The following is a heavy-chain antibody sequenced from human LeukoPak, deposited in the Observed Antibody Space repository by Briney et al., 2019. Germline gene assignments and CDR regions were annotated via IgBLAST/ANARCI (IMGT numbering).Heavy chain of an antibody. CDR2: ITDSGDNT. V-gene: IGHV3-23*01. J-gene: IGHJ3*02. Sequence: LAGGSLRLSCAASGFTFSTYGMSWVRQAPGKWLEWVSSITDSGDNTYYADSVKGRFTISRDNSKNTLYLQMNSLRAEDTAVYYCAKGSVGIHAFDIWGQGTMVTVSS. CDR3: AKGSVGIHAFDI. D-gene: IGHD1-26*01. CDR1: GFTFSTYG.